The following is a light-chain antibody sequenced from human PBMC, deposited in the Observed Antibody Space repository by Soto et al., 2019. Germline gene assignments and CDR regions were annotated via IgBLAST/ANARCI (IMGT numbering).Light chain of an antibody. CDR1: QPISDW. Sequence: DTQLTQSPGTLSASIGDRVSITCRASQPISDWLAWYQHKPGQAPKLLIFDASSLESGAPSRFSGTGSGTEFTLTITSLQPDDFATYYCQQYNTDPYIFGPGTTVEIK. CDR2: DAS. V-gene: IGKV1-5*01. CDR3: QQYNTDPYI. J-gene: IGKJ3*01.